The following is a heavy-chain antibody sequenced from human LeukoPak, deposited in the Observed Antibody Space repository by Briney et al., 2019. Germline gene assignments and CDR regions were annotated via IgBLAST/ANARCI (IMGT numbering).Heavy chain of an antibody. CDR3: AREYCSGGSCYPEAVDY. V-gene: IGHV3-11*01. D-gene: IGHD2-15*01. Sequence: PGGSLRLSCAASGFTFSDYYMSWIRQAPGKGLEWVSYISSSGSTIYYADSVKGRFTISRDNAKNSLYLQMNSLRAEDTAVYYCAREYCSGGSCYPEAVDYWGQGTLVTVSS. J-gene: IGHJ4*02. CDR2: ISSSGSTI. CDR1: GFTFSDYY.